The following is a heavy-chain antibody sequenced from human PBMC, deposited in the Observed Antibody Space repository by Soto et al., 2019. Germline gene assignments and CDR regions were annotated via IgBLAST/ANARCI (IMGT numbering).Heavy chain of an antibody. CDR2: INHSGST. CDR3: ATVPRQLVRGFDP. Sequence: SETLSLTCAVYGGSFSGYYWSWIRQPPGKGLEWIGEINHSGSTNYNPSLKSRVTISVDTSKNQFSLKLSSVTAADTAVYYCATVPRQLVRGFDPWGQGTLVTVSS. J-gene: IGHJ5*02. CDR1: GGSFSGYY. D-gene: IGHD6-13*01. V-gene: IGHV4-34*01.